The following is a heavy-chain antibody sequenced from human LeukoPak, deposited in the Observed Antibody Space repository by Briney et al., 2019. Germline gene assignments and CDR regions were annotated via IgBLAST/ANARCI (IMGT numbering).Heavy chain of an antibody. CDR2: IKSKPDGGTT. V-gene: IGHV3-15*01. D-gene: IGHD3-16*01. CDR3: TTENWGRGDY. Sequence: GGSLRLSWAASGFAFNYASVSWGRQAPGKGRGWIGRIKSKPDGGTTDYAAPVKGRFTISRDDSKNTLYLQMNTLQIDDTAVYYCTTENWGRGDYWGQGTLITVSS. J-gene: IGHJ4*02. CDR1: GFAFNYAS.